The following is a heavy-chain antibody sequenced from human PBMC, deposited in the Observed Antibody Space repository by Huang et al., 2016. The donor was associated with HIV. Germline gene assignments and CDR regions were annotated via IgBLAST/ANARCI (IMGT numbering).Heavy chain of an antibody. V-gene: IGHV1-69*01. D-gene: IGHD3-22*01. CDR1: GGPFSSYA. J-gene: IGHJ4*02. Sequence: QVQLVQSVAEVKKPGSSVKVSCKASGGPFSSYAISWVRQAPGQGLEWMGGSSPIFGTANYAQKFQVRVTITADESTSTAYMELSSLRSEDTAVYYCARVESRRYYDSSGYYYWGQGTLVTVSS. CDR3: ARVESRRYYDSSGYYY. CDR2: SSPIFGTA.